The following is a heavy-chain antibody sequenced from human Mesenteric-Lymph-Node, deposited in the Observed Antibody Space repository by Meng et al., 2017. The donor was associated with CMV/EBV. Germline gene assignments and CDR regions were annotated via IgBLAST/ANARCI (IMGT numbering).Heavy chain of an antibody. D-gene: IGHD4-11*01. V-gene: IGHV4-39*01. CDR2: IYYSGST. J-gene: IGHJ4*02. CDR3: ARSTVTSGFFDH. Sequence: SETLSLTCTVSGGSISSSSYYWGWIRQPPGKRLEWIGSIYYSGSTYYSPSLKSRVTISVDTSKNQFSLKLSSVTAADTAVFYCARSTVTSGFFDHWGQGTLVTSPQ. CDR1: GGSISSSSYY.